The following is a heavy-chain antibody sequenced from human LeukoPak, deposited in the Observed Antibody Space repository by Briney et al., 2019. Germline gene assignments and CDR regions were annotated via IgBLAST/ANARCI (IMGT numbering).Heavy chain of an antibody. CDR3: ARGGSSSSAFDY. CDR2: MNPNSGNT. V-gene: IGHV1-8*01. CDR1: GYTFTSYD. D-gene: IGHD6-6*01. Sequence: ASVKVSCKASGYTFTSYDINGVRQATGQGLEWMGWMNPNSGNTGYAQKFQGRVTMTRNTSISTAYMELSSLRSEDTAVYYCARGGSSSSAFDYWGQGTLVTVSS. J-gene: IGHJ4*02.